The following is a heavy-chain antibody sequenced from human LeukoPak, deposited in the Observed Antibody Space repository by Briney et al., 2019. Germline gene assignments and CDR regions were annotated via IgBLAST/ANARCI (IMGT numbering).Heavy chain of an antibody. CDR2: IYDSGST. CDR1: GGSISSYY. CDR3: ARVSIYDILTGYYLGGATFDY. J-gene: IGHJ4*02. Sequence: SETLSLTCTVSGGSISSYYWTWIRQPPEKGLEWIGYIYDSGSTNYNPSLKSRVTMSADTSKNQFSLKLSSVTAADTAVYYCARVSIYDILTGYYLGGATFDYWGQGTLVTVSS. D-gene: IGHD3-9*01. V-gene: IGHV4-59*01.